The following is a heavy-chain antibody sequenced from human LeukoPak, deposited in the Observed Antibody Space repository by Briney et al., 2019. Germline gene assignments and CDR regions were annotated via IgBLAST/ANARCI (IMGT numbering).Heavy chain of an antibody. CDR2: ISGSGGST. CDR1: GFTFSSYA. CDR3: AKADPLAYCGGDCAIGAFDI. D-gene: IGHD2-21*02. J-gene: IGHJ3*02. V-gene: IGHV3-23*01. Sequence: GGSLRLSCAASGFTFSSYAMSWVRQAPGKGLEWVSAISGSGGSTYYADSVKGRFTISRDNSKNTLYLQMNSLRAEDTAVYYCAKADPLAYCGGDCAIGAFDIWGQGTMVTVSS.